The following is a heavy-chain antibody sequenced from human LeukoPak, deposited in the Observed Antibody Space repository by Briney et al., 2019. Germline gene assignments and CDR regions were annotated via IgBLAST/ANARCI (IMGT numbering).Heavy chain of an antibody. J-gene: IGHJ3*02. CDR1: GFTFSSYA. V-gene: IGHV3-23*01. CDR3: AKETSPYSSGPRGAFDI. D-gene: IGHD6-19*01. Sequence: GSLRLSCAASGFTFSSYAMSWVRQAPGKGLEWVSAISGSGGSTYYADSVKGRFTISRDNSKNTLYLQMNSLRAEDTAVYYCAKETSPYSSGPRGAFDIWGQGIMVTVSS. CDR2: ISGSGGST.